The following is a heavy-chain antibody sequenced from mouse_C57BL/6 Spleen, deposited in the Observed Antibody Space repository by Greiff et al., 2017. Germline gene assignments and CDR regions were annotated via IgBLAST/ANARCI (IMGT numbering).Heavy chain of an antibody. V-gene: IGHV1-80*01. CDR3: ARGYYGSH. J-gene: IGHJ3*01. D-gene: IGHD1-1*01. CDR1: GYAFSSYW. CDR2: IYPGDGDT. Sequence: QVQLKESGAELVKPGASVKISCKASGYAFSSYWMNWVKQRPGKGLEWIGQIYPGDGDTNYNGKFKGKATLTADKSSSTAYMQLSSLTSEDSAFYFCARGYYGSHWGQGTLVTVSA.